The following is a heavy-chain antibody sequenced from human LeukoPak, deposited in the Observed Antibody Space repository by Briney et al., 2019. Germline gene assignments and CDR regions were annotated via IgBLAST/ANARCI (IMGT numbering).Heavy chain of an antibody. J-gene: IGHJ4*02. D-gene: IGHD3-22*01. V-gene: IGHV3-53*01. CDR3: ARDRGYYDSSGYYPGY. CDR2: IYSGGST. CDR1: GFTVTINY. Sequence: PGGSLRLSCAASGFTVTINYMNWVRQAPGKGLEWVSVIYSGGSTNYADSVKGRFTISRDNSKNTLYLQMNSLRAEDTAVYYCARDRGYYDSSGYYPGYWGQGTLVTVSS.